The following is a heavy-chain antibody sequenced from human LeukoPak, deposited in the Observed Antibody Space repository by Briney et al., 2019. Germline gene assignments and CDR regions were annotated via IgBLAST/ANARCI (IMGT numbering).Heavy chain of an antibody. D-gene: IGHD6-13*01. J-gene: IGHJ6*02. CDR1: GFTFSSYG. CDR3: AKAASSSWPSYYYGMDV. CDR2: ISGSGGNT. Sequence: GGSLRLSCAASGFTFSSYGMHWVRQAPGKGLEWVSSISGSGGNTYYADSVKGRFTISKDNSKNTVYLQMSSLRVDDTAVYYCAKAASSSWPSYYYGMDVWGQGTTVTVSS. V-gene: IGHV3-23*01.